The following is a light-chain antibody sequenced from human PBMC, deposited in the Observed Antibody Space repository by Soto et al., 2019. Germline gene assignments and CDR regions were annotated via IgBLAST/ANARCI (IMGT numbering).Light chain of an antibody. CDR1: SSDVGGYNY. CDR2: DVS. CDR3: SSYTSSSTGGV. J-gene: IGLJ3*02. Sequence: HSVLTQPASVSGSPGQSITISCTGTSSDVGGYNYVSWYQQHPGKAPKLMIYDVSNRPSGVSNRFSGSKSGNTASLTISGLQAEDEADYYCSSYTSSSTGGVFGGGTKLTVL. V-gene: IGLV2-14*01.